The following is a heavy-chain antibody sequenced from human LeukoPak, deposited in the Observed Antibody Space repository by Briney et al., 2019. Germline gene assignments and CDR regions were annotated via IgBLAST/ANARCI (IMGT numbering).Heavy chain of an antibody. CDR3: ARLLYEIDY. V-gene: IGHV4-39*01. J-gene: IGHJ4*02. CDR2: IYYSGST. D-gene: IGHD3-16*01. Sequence: PSETLSLTCTVSGGSISSSSYYWGWIRQPPGKGLEWIGSIYYSGSTYYNPSLKSRVTISVDTSKNQFSLKLSPVTAADTAVYYRARLLYEIDYWGQGALVTVSS. CDR1: GGSISSSSYY.